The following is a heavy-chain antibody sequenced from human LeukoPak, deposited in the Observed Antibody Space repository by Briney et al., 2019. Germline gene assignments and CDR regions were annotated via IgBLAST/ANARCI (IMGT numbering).Heavy chain of an antibody. D-gene: IGHD3-22*01. CDR1: GGSISSGGYY. V-gene: IGHV4-31*03. CDR2: IYYSGST. Sequence: SETLSLTCTVSGGSISSGGYYWSWIRQHPGKGLEWIGYIYYSGSTSYNPSLKSRVTISVDTSKNQFSLKLSSVTAADTAVYYCARGTYYYDSSGYWDWFDPWGQGTLVSVSS. J-gene: IGHJ5*02. CDR3: ARGTYYYDSSGYWDWFDP.